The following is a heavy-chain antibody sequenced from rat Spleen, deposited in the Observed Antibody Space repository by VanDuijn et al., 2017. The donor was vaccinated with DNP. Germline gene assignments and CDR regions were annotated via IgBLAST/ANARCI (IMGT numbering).Heavy chain of an antibody. CDR3: GRGGVFFDS. CDR2: ISYSGST. J-gene: IGHJ2*01. CDR1: AYSITTNY. D-gene: IGHD1-11*01. V-gene: IGHV3-1*01. Sequence: EVQLQESGPGLVKPSQSLSLTCSVTAYSITTNYWCWIRKFPGNKMEWVGHISYSGSTSYNPSLKSRISITRDTSKNQFFLQLNSVSTRDTATSYCGRGGVFFDSSGQEDMVTVSS.